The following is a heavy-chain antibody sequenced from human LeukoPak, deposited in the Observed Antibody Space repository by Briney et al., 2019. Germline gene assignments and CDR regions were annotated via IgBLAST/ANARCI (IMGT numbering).Heavy chain of an antibody. J-gene: IGHJ4*02. Sequence: ASVKVSCKASGYTFTGCYMHWVRQAPGQGLEWMGWINPNSGGTNYAQKFQGRVTMTRDTSISTAYMELSRLRSDDTAVYYCASEGIVVVPAAIDYWGQGTLVTVSS. CDR3: ASEGIVVVPAAIDY. V-gene: IGHV1-2*02. D-gene: IGHD2-2*01. CDR2: INPNSGGT. CDR1: GYTFTGCY.